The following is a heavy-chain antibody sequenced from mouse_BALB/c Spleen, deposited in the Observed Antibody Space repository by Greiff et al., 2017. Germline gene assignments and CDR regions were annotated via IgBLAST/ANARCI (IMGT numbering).Heavy chain of an antibody. V-gene: IGHV5-17*02. CDR3: ARFSTVVAPYAMDY. CDR2: ISSGSSTI. Sequence: EVKLMESGGGLVQPGGSRKLSCAASGFTFSSFGMHWVRQAPEKGLEWVAYISSGSSTIYYADTVKGRFTISRDNTKNTLFLQMTSLRSEDTAMYYCARFSTVVAPYAMDYWGQGTSVTVSS. CDR1: GFTFSSFG. D-gene: IGHD1-1*01. J-gene: IGHJ4*01.